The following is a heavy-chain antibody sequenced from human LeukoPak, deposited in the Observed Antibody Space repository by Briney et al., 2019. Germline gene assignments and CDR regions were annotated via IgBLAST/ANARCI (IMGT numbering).Heavy chain of an antibody. Sequence: PSETLSLTCEVSGYSISRGYYWGWVRQPPGKRPQWIGSDHESGSSYYNPSLRSRVSISLDTSQNQFSLTLTSVTAADSAIYYCVRSEVGDFDSWGQGTLVTVSS. CDR3: VRSEVGDFDS. J-gene: IGHJ4*02. CDR1: GYSISRGYY. V-gene: IGHV4-38-2*01. CDR2: DHESGSS. D-gene: IGHD1-26*01.